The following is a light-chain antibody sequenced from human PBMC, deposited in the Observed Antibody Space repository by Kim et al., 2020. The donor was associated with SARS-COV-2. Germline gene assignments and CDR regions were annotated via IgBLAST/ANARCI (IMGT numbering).Light chain of an antibody. Sequence: DIQMTQSPSSLSASIGDRVTVTCQASQDINSYLNWYQQKPGEAPKVLIHDATSLQPGVPSRFSGSGSGTHFTLTIGSLQPEDIAIYYCQQYDDLPLTFGPGTKVDI. V-gene: IGKV1-33*01. CDR3: QQYDDLPLT. CDR2: DAT. CDR1: QDINSY. J-gene: IGKJ3*01.